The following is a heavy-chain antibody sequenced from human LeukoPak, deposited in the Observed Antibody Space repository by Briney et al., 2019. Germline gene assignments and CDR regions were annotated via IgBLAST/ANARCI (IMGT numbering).Heavy chain of an antibody. V-gene: IGHV3-23*01. J-gene: IGHJ4*02. CDR1: GLTFSSYA. CDR2: TSASGRST. CDR3: AKDLGSQLRYFDWSFGGSLDY. D-gene: IGHD3-9*01. Sequence: GGSLILSCASSGLTFSSYAMSWVRQAPGKGLECVSGTSASGRSTYYADSVKGRVTISRDNSKNTVHLQMNSLRPEDTALYYCAKDLGSQLRYFDWSFGGSLDYWGQGILVTVSS.